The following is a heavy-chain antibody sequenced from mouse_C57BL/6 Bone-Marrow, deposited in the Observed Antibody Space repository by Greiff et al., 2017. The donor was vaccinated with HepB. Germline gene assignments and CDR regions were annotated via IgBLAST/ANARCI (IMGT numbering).Heavy chain of an antibody. V-gene: IGHV1-72*01. CDR2: IDPNSGGT. Sequence: QVQLQQPGAELVKPGASVKLSCKASVYTFTSYWMHWVKQRPGRGLEWIGRIDPNSGGTKYNEKFKSKATLTVDKPSSTAYMQLSSLTSEDSAVYYCATYDYDVYYYAMDYWGQGTSVTVSS. CDR3: ATYDYDVYYYAMDY. CDR1: VYTFTSYW. J-gene: IGHJ4*01. D-gene: IGHD2-4*01.